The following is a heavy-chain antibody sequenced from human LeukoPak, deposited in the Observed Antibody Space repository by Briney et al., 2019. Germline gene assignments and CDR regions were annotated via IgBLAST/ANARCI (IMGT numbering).Heavy chain of an antibody. J-gene: IGHJ4*02. D-gene: IGHD2-8*02. V-gene: IGHV4-4*02. CDR3: ARVSGGIDY. CDR1: GGSISSSNW. Sequence: PSGTLSLTCAVSGGSISSSNWWSWVRQPPGKGLEWIGEIYHSGSTNYNPSLKSRVTISIDTSKNQLSLKLSSVTAADTAMYYCARVSGGIDYWGQGTLVTVSS. CDR2: IYHSGST.